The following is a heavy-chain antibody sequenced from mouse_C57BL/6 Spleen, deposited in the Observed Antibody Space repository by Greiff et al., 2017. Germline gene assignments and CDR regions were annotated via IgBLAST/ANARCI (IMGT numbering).Heavy chain of an antibody. CDR3: ARWGYFRDFDY. V-gene: IGHV1-26*01. CDR2: INPNNGGT. Sequence: EVQLQQSGPELVKPGASVKISCKASGYTFTDYYMNWVKQSHGKSLEWIGDINPNNGGTSYNQKFKGKATLTVDKSSSTAYMELRSLTSEDSAVYYCARWGYFRDFDYWGQGTTLTVSS. J-gene: IGHJ2*01. D-gene: IGHD2-3*01. CDR1: GYTFTDYY.